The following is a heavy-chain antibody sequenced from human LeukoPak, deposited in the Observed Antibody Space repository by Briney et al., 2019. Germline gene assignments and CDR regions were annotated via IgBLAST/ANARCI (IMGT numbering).Heavy chain of an antibody. D-gene: IGHD6-13*01. CDR1: GGSISSYY. J-gene: IGHJ4*02. CDR2: IYYSGST. V-gene: IGHV4-59*01. Sequence: SETLSLTCTVSGGSISSYYWSWIRQPPGKGLEWIGYIYYSGSTNYNPSLKSRVTISVDTFKNQFSLKLSSVTAADTAVYYCASYRLSSSSFDYWGQGTLVTVSS. CDR3: ASYRLSSSSFDY.